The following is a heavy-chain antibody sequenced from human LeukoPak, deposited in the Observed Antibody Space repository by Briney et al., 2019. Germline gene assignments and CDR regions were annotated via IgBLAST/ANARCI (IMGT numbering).Heavy chain of an antibody. CDR3: ARVETNTVWSLCY. CDR2: IYNGGST. V-gene: IGHV4-59*08. Sequence: SETLSLTCMDPGGSISSSYWSLIRRPPGKGLEWIGYIYNGGSTNYNPSLKSRVTTSVDTSKNQFSLKLRSVTAADTAVYYCARVETNTVWSLCYWGQGTLVTVSS. D-gene: IGHD2-21*02. CDR1: GGSISSSY. J-gene: IGHJ4*02.